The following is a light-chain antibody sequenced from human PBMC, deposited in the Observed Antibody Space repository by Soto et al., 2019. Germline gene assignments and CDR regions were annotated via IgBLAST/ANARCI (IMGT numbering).Light chain of an antibody. CDR1: QSVSSY. CDR2: DAS. V-gene: IGKV3-11*01. J-gene: IGKJ4*02. CDR3: QQRSNWPPLLT. Sequence: EIVLTQSPATLSLSPGESATRSCRASQSVSSYLAWYQQKPGQAPRLLIYDASNRATGITARFSGSGSGTDFTLTISSLEPEDFAVYYCQQRSNWPPLLTFGGGTKVEIK.